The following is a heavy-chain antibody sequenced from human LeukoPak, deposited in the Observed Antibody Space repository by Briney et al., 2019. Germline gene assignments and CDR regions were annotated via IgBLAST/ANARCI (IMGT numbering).Heavy chain of an antibody. J-gene: IGHJ3*02. D-gene: IGHD2-21*02. Sequence: GGSLRLSCAAAGFTFSSYAMHWVRQAPGKGLGWVAVISYDGSNKYYADSVKGRFTISRDNSKNTLYLQMNSLRAEDTAVADCARDGGIVVVTARTAFDIWGQGTMVTVSS. CDR1: GFTFSSYA. CDR2: ISYDGSNK. V-gene: IGHV3-30-3*01. CDR3: ARDGGIVVVTARTAFDI.